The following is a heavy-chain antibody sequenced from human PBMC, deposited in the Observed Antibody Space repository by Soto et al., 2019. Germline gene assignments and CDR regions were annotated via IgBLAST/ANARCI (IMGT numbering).Heavy chain of an antibody. D-gene: IGHD2-15*01. Sequence: SETLSLTCTVSGGSIYRSGYYWGWIRQPPGRGLEWIGNIDYNGVTYSNPSLKSRVTISRDTSKNQFSLKLTSVTAADTALYYCGKVLVGATGHTDADSWGPGTLVTVSS. V-gene: IGHV4-39*01. CDR3: GKVLVGATGHTDADS. CDR1: GGSIYRSGYY. J-gene: IGHJ4*02. CDR2: IDYNGVT.